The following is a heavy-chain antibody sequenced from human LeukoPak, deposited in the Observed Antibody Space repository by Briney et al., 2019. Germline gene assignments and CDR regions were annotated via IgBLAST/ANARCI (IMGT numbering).Heavy chain of an antibody. J-gene: IGHJ5*02. V-gene: IGHV1-18*01. CDR2: ISAYNGNT. Sequence: VASVKVSCKASGGTFSSYAISWVRQAPGQGLEWMGWISAYNGNTDYAQRVQGRVTMTTDTSTSTAYMELRSLTSDDTAIYYCARQLTGEENWFDPWGQGTLVTVSS. D-gene: IGHD1-1*01. CDR1: GGTFSSYA. CDR3: ARQLTGEENWFDP.